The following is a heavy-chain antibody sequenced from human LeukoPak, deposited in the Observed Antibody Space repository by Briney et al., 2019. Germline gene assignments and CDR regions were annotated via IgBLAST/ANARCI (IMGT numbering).Heavy chain of an antibody. J-gene: IGHJ4*02. CDR1: GFTFSSYG. V-gene: IGHV3-23*01. D-gene: IGHD4/OR15-4a*01. Sequence: GGSLRLSCAASGFTFSSYGMSWVRQAPGKGLEWVSAISGSGGSTYYADSVKGRFTISRDNSKNTLYLEVISLTAEDTAVYYCAKSGLSRFDYWGQGTLITVSS. CDR2: ISGSGGST. CDR3: AKSGLSRFDY.